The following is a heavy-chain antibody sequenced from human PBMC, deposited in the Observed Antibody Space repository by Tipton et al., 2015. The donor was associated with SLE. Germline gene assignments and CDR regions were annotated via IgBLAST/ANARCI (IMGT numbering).Heavy chain of an antibody. D-gene: IGHD2-21*01. Sequence: TLSLTCAVYGGSFSGYYWSWIRQPPGKGLEWIGEINHSGSTNYNPSLKSRVTISVDTSKNQFSLKLSSVTAADTAVYYCARGPLCGGDASYFFDNWGQAPLVAVSS. CDR3: ARGPLCGGDASYFFDN. CDR1: GGSFSGYY. J-gene: IGHJ4*02. V-gene: IGHV4-34*01. CDR2: INHSGST.